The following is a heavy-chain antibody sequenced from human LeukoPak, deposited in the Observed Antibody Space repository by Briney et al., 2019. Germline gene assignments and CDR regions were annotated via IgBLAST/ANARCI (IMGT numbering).Heavy chain of an antibody. CDR3: ARGPLRFDY. V-gene: IGHV1-18*01. Sequence: ASVKVSCKASGYTFTSYGISWVRQAPGQGLEWMGWISAYNGNTNYAQKFQGRVTMTRDTSINTAYMELSRLTSDDTAVFFCARGPLRFDYWGQGTLVTVSS. CDR2: ISAYNGNT. CDR1: GYTFTSYG. D-gene: IGHD2-15*01. J-gene: IGHJ4*02.